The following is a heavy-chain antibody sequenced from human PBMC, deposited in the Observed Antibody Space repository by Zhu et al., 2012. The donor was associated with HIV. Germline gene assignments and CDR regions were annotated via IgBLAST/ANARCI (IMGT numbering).Heavy chain of an antibody. CDR2: ISYTGSA. V-gene: IGHV4-59*01. J-gene: IGHJ6*03. Sequence: QVQLQESGPGLVKPSETLSLTCAVSGGSTNNYFWSWIRLPPGRGLEWIGHISYTGSANYNPSLKSRVTILLDTSKRQFSLNLRSVTAADTAVYYCARDGLRGXTYGDYHNYMDVVGQRDHGSPVSS. CDR3: ARDGLRGXTYGDYHNYMDV. CDR1: GGSTNNYF. D-gene: IGHD3-10*01.